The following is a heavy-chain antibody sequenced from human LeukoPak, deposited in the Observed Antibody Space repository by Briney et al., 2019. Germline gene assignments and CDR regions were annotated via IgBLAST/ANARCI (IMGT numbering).Heavy chain of an antibody. Sequence: SQTLSLTCAISGDSVSSNSAAWNWIRQSPSRGLEWLGRTYYRSKWYNDYAVSVKSRMTINPDTSKNQFSLQLNSVTPEDTAVYYCARDLYSSSWYQYYFDYWGQGTLVTVSS. J-gene: IGHJ4*02. CDR3: ARDLYSSSWYQYYFDY. CDR1: GDSVSSNSAA. CDR2: TYYRSKWYN. V-gene: IGHV6-1*01. D-gene: IGHD6-13*01.